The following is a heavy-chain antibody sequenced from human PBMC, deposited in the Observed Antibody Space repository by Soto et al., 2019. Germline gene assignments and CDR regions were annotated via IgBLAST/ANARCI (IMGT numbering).Heavy chain of an antibody. V-gene: IGHV3-30*18. CDR1: GFTFSSYG. Sequence: PGGSLRLSCAASGFTFSSYGMHWVRQAPGKGLEWVAVISYDGSNKYYADSVKGRFTISRDNSKNTLYLQMNSLRAEDTAVYYCAKGGGYTHAIDYWGQGTLVTVSS. CDR2: ISYDGSNK. CDR3: AKGGGYTHAIDY. J-gene: IGHJ4*02. D-gene: IGHD5-12*01.